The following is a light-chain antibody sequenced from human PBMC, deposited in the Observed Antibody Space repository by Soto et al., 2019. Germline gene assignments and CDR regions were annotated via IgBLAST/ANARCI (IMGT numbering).Light chain of an antibody. CDR3: QQYNNWWT. CDR1: QSVSNN. CDR2: GAS. V-gene: IGKV3-15*01. J-gene: IGKJ1*01. Sequence: EIVMTQSPATLSVSPGERATLSCRASQSVSNNLAWYQKKPGHAPRLLIYGASTRATGITARFSGSGSGTEFTLTISSLQYEDFAFYYCQQYNNWWTFGQGTRVDIK.